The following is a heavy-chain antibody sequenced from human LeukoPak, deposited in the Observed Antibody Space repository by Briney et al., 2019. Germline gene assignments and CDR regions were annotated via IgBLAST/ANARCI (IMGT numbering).Heavy chain of an antibody. V-gene: IGHV4-34*01. Sequence: PSETLSLICSVSGYSINSGYYWSWIRQPPGKGLEWIGEINHSGSTNYNPSLKSRVTISVDTSKNQFSLKLSSVTAADTAVYYCARVILWEKARRYYYYYMDVWGKGTTVTVSS. CDR1: GYSINSGYY. CDR3: ARVILWEKARRYYYYYMDV. J-gene: IGHJ6*03. D-gene: IGHD2-21*01. CDR2: INHSGST.